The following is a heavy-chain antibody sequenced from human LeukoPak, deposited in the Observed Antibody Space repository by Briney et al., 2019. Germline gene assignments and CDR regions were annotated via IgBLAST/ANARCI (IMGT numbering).Heavy chain of an antibody. CDR3: AIICRDGYNYPFYYYYYYMDV. CDR1: GGSISSSSYY. J-gene: IGHJ6*03. CDR2: IYYSGST. V-gene: IGHV4-39*07. D-gene: IGHD5-24*01. Sequence: SETLSLTCTVPGGSISSSSYYWGWIRQPPGKGLEWIGSIYYSGSTYYNPSLKSRVTISVDTSKNQFSLKLSSVTAADTAVYYCAIICRDGYNYPFYYYYYYMDVWGKGTTVTVSS.